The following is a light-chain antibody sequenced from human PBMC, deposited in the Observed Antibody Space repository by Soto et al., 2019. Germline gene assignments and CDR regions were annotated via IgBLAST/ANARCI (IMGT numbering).Light chain of an antibody. V-gene: IGKV1-5*01. CDR2: DAS. CDR3: QQRNNWPIT. J-gene: IGKJ5*01. CDR1: QSISSW. Sequence: DLQMTQSPSTLSASVGDRVTITCRASQSISSWLAWYQQKPGKAPKLLIYDASSLESGVPSRFSGSGSGTDFTLTISSLEPEDFALYYCQQRNNWPITFGQGTRLEIK.